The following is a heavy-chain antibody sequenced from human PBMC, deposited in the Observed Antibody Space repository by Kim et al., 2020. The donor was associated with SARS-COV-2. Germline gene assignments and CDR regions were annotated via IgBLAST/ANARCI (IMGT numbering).Heavy chain of an antibody. V-gene: IGHV1-69*04. J-gene: IGHJ3*02. CDR3: AREGGGYCSGGSCKSGRPWPRPDAFDI. CDR2: IIPILGIA. Sequence: SVKVSCKASGGTFSSYAISWVRQAPGQGLEWMGRIIPILGIANYAQKFQGRVTITADKSTSTAYMELSSLRSEDTAVYYCAREGGGYCSGGSCKSGRPWPRPDAFDIWGQGTMVTVSS. CDR1: GGTFSSYA. D-gene: IGHD2-15*01.